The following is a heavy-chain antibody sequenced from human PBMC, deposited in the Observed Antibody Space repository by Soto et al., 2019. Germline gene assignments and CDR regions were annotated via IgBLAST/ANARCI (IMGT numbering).Heavy chain of an antibody. CDR3: AKRRGAGGHFDY. CDR2: VSIGGST. D-gene: IGHD1-26*01. V-gene: IGHV3-23*01. J-gene: IGHJ4*02. Sequence: DVQLLESGGGLVQLEGSLRLSCAASGFTFSSYAMGWVRQGPGKGLEWVAVVSIGGSTHYADSVRGRFTISRDNSKNTLSLEINRLTAGNTAVYFCAKRRGAGGHFDYRGPGGLVTVSS. CDR1: GFTFSSYA.